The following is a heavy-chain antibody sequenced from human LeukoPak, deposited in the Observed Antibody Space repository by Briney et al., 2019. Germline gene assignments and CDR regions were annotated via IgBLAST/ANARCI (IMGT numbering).Heavy chain of an antibody. J-gene: IGHJ6*04. Sequence: SETLSLTCAVYGGSFSGYYWSWIRQPPGKGLEWIEEINHSGSTNYNPSLKSRVTISVDTSKNQFSLKLSSVTAADTAVYYCARAVALAQESRGVYYYYYYGMDVWGKGTTVTVSS. D-gene: IGHD2-15*01. CDR2: INHSGST. V-gene: IGHV4-34*01. CDR3: ARAVALAQESRGVYYYYYYGMDV. CDR1: GGSFSGYY.